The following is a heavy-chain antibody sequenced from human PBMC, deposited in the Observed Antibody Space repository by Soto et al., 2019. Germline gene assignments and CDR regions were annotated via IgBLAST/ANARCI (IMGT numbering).Heavy chain of an antibody. CDR3: ARDRVLRFWEYAENPYNCFDP. Sequence: ASVKVSCKASGYTFTSYGISWVRQAPGQGLEWMGWISAYNGNTNYAQKLQGRVTMTTDTSTSTAYMELRSLRSDDTAVYYCARDRVLRFWEYAENPYNCFDPWGHGTQVAVSS. CDR2: ISAYNGNT. CDR1: GYTFTSYG. D-gene: IGHD3-3*01. V-gene: IGHV1-18*04. J-gene: IGHJ5*02.